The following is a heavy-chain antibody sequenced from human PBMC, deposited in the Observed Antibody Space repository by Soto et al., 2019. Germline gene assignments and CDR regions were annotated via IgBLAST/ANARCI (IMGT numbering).Heavy chain of an antibody. Sequence: ASVKVSCKASGGTFNSYSFNWVRQAPGQGLEWMGRIIPNLGITNYAQKFQGRVTITADKSTSTAYMELSSLRSEDTAVYYCATADVKQALDVWGKGTTVTVSS. CDR2: IIPNLGIT. CDR3: ATADVKQALDV. V-gene: IGHV1-69*02. J-gene: IGHJ6*04. D-gene: IGHD6-13*01. CDR1: GGTFNSYS.